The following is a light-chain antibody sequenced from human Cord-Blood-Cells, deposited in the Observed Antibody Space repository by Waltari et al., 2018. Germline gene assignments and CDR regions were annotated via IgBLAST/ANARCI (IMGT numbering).Light chain of an antibody. V-gene: IGLV2-14*03. CDR3: SSYTSSSTLYV. J-gene: IGLJ1*01. Sequence: QSALTQPASVSGSPGQSITISCTVTSSDVGGYNYVPWYQQHPGKAPKLMIYDVSNRPSGVSNRFSGSKSCNTASLTISGLQAEDEADYYCSSYTSSSTLYVFGTGTKVTVL. CDR2: DVS. CDR1: SSDVGGYNY.